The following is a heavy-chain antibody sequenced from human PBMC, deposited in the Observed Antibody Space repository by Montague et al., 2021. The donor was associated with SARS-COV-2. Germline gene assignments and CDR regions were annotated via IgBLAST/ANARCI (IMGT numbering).Heavy chain of an antibody. Sequence: SETLSPTCTVTGGSITGSDDYWAWIRQSPGKGLDWIACVDNSGNTYYXPSLKSRLTISVDTSKNQFSLKLNSVTAADTALYYCATREYSYGLGDWGQGTLVTVSS. D-gene: IGHD5-18*01. CDR1: GGSITGSDDY. CDR3: ATREYSYGLGD. V-gene: IGHV4-39*07. CDR2: VDNSGNT. J-gene: IGHJ4*02.